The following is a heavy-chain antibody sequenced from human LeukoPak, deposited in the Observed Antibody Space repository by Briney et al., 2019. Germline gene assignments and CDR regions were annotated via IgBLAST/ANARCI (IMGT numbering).Heavy chain of an antibody. Sequence: SETLSLTCTVSGGSISSSSYYWGWVRQPPGKGLEWIGEINHSGSTNYNPSLKCRVTISVDTSKNQFSLKLSSVTAADTAVYYCARHLAAAGIAPWGQGTLVTVSS. CDR3: ARHLAAAGIAP. V-gene: IGHV4-39*01. J-gene: IGHJ5*02. CDR2: INHSGST. CDR1: GGSISSSSYY. D-gene: IGHD6-13*01.